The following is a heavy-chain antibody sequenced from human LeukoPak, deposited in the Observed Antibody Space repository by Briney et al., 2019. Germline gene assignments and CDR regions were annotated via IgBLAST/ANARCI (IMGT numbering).Heavy chain of an antibody. D-gene: IGHD3-10*01. V-gene: IGHV1-2*02. CDR1: GYTFTGYY. CDR2: INPNSGGT. CDR3: ARERITMVRGAHPPFFDY. Sequence: ASVKVSCKASGYTFTGYYMHWVRQAPGQGLEWMGWINPNSGGTNYAQKFQGRVTMTRDTSISTAYMELSRLRSDDTAVYYCARERITMVRGAHPPFFDYWGQGTLVTVSS. J-gene: IGHJ4*02.